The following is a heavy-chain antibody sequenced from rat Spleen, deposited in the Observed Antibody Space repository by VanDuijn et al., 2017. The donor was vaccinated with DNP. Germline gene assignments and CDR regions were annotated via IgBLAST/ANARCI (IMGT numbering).Heavy chain of an antibody. CDR1: GFTFSNYD. CDR2: ISTSGGST. D-gene: IGHD1-3*01. Sequence: EVQLMESGGGLVQPGRSLKLSCAASGFTFSNYDMAWVRQAPTKGLEWVASISTSGGSTYYRDSVKGRFTVYRDNAKSTLYLQMNSLRSEDTATYYCAIGTVATPFDYWGQGVMVTVSS. J-gene: IGHJ2*01. V-gene: IGHV5-25*01. CDR3: AIGTVATPFDY.